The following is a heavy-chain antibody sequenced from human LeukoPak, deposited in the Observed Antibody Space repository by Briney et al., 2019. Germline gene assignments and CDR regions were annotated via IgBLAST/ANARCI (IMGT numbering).Heavy chain of an antibody. Sequence: GGSLRLSCAASGFTFSSYGMHWVRQAPGKGLEWVAVIWYDGSNKYYADSVKGRFTISRDNSKNTLYLQMNSLRAEDTAVYYCASCGIRGYGSSWYGDYWGQGTLVTVSS. CDR2: IWYDGSNK. D-gene: IGHD6-13*01. J-gene: IGHJ4*02. CDR3: ASCGIRGYGSSWYGDY. V-gene: IGHV3-33*01. CDR1: GFTFSSYG.